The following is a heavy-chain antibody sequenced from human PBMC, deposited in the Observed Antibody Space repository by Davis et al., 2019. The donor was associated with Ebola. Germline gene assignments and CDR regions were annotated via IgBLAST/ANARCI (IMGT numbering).Heavy chain of an antibody. CDR1: GGSISSGGYY. V-gene: IGHV4-31*03. CDR2: IYYSGST. D-gene: IGHD4-11*01. CDR3: ARFRKWGYSNGGIELDY. J-gene: IGHJ4*02. Sequence: PSETLSLTCTVSGGSISSGGYYWSWIRQHPGKGLEWIGYIYYSGSTYYNPSLKSRVTISVDTSKNQFSLKLSSVTAADTAVYYCARFRKWGYSNGGIELDYWGQGTLVTVSS.